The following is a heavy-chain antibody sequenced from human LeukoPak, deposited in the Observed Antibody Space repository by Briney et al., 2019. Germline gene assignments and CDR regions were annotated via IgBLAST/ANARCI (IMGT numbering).Heavy chain of an antibody. CDR1: DYTFTNYG. CDR3: AGAGIAVAGNAEYFQH. D-gene: IGHD6-19*01. CDR2: IDPSDSYT. J-gene: IGHJ1*01. V-gene: IGHV5-10-1*01. Sequence: KVSCKASDYTFTNYGISWVRQMPGKGLEWMGRIDPSDSYTNYSPSFQGHVTISADKSISTAYLQWSSLKASDTAMYYCAGAGIAVAGNAEYFQHWGQGTLVTVSS.